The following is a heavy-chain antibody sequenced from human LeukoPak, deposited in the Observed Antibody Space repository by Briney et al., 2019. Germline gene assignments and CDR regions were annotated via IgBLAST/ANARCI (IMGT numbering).Heavy chain of an antibody. J-gene: IGHJ4*02. CDR2: MNPNSGST. Sequence: SVXVSCKASGYTFTSYDINWVRQATGQGLEWMGWMNPNSGSTGYAQKFQGRVTMTRNTSISTAYMELSSLRSEDTAVYYCARGLLAAAGTGVWGQGTLVTVSS. V-gene: IGHV1-8*01. CDR3: ARGLLAAAGTGV. CDR1: GYTFTSYD. D-gene: IGHD6-13*01.